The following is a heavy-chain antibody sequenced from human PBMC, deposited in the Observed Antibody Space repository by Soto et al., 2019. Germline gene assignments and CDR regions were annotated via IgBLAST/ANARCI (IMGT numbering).Heavy chain of an antibody. D-gene: IGHD3-10*01. Sequence: SETLSLTCSVSGGSITSGGFHWSWIRHYPGKGLECIGYLNHCGTTHYSPSFKGRMSISVETPKSRFSLSLASVTAADTAAYFCARGAVRRGSYLHEMDVWGEGST. V-gene: IGHV4-31*03. CDR2: LNHCGTT. J-gene: IGHJ6*02. CDR1: GGSITSGGFH. CDR3: ARGAVRRGSYLHEMDV.